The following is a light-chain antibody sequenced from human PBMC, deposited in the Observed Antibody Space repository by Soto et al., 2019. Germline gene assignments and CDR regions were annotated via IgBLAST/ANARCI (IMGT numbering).Light chain of an antibody. J-gene: IGKJ3*01. CDR1: QSVSSN. CDR3: QQYNDWPFT. Sequence: EIVMTQFPATLSVSPGERATLSCRASQSVSSNLAWYQQKPGQAPRLLIYGASTRATGIPARFSGSGSGTEFTLTISSLQAEDSAVYYYQQYNDWPFTFGHGTQVDIK. CDR2: GAS. V-gene: IGKV3-15*01.